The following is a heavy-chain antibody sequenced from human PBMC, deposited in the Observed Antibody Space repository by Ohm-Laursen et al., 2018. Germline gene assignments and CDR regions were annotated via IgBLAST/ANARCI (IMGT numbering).Heavy chain of an antibody. CDR3: VGGYITVFHY. J-gene: IGHJ4*02. V-gene: IGHV3-74*01. CDR1: GFTFSNYW. CDR2: INGDGTIT. Sequence: SLRLSCSASGFTFSNYWMHRVRQAPGRGLVWVSRINGDGTITNYADSVKGRFTITRDNAKNTVNLEMSSLRAEDTALYYCVGGYITVFHYWGQGTLLSVSS. D-gene: IGHD5-12*01.